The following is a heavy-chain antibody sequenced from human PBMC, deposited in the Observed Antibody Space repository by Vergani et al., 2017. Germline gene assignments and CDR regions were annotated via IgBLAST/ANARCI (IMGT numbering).Heavy chain of an antibody. CDR3: ARESYCSSTSCYLNY. CDR1: GYTFTGYY. D-gene: IGHD2-2*01. CDR2: INPNSGGT. J-gene: IGHJ4*02. Sequence: QVQLVQSGAEVKKPGASVKVSCKASGYTFTGYYMHWVRQAPGQGLEWMGWINPNSGGTNYAQKFQGRVTMTRDTSISTAYMELSRLRSGDTAVYYCARESYCSSTSCYLNYWGQGTLVTVSS. V-gene: IGHV1-2*02.